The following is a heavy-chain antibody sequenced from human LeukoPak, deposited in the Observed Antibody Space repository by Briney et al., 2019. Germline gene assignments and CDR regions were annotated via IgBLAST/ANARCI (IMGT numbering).Heavy chain of an antibody. CDR3: AKDVRYYYDSSGYHYGDAFDI. D-gene: IGHD3-22*01. CDR2: ISGSGGST. CDR1: GFTFSRHH. Sequence: GGSLRLSCSASGFTFSRHHMTWVRQAPGKGLEWVSAISGSGGSTYYADSVKGRFTISRDNSKNTLYLQMNSLRAEDTAVYYCAKDVRYYYDSSGYHYGDAFDIWGQGTMVTVSS. J-gene: IGHJ3*02. V-gene: IGHV3-23*01.